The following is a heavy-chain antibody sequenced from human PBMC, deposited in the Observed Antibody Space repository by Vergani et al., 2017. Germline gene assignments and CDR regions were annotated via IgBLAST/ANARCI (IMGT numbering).Heavy chain of an antibody. J-gene: IGHJ4*02. Sequence: EVQLLESGGGLVQPGGSLRLSCAASGFTFSSYAMSWVRQAPGKGLEWVSAISGSGGSTYYTDSVKGRFTISRDNSKNTLYLQMNSLRAEDTAVYYCATPSHYYDSSGFFYWGQGTLVTVSS. V-gene: IGHV3-23*01. CDR1: GFTFSSYA. CDR3: ATPSHYYDSSGFFY. CDR2: ISGSGGST. D-gene: IGHD3-22*01.